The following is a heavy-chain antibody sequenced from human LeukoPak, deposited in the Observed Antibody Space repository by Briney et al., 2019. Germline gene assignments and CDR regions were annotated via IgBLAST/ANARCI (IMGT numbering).Heavy chain of an antibody. CDR1: GFTVSSNY. V-gene: IGHV3-66*01. J-gene: IGHJ4*02. Sequence: GGSLRLSCAASGFTVSSNYMSWVRQAPGEGLEWVSVIYSGGSTYYADSVKGRFTISRDNSKNTLYLQMNSLRAEDTAVYYCARDAGNSGYDFDYWGQGTLVTVSS. CDR2: IYSGGST. D-gene: IGHD5-12*01. CDR3: ARDAGNSGYDFDY.